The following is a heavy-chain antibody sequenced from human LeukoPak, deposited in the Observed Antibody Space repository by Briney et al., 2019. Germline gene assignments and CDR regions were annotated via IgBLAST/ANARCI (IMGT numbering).Heavy chain of an antibody. V-gene: IGHV1-8*01. CDR1: GYTFTNYE. D-gene: IGHD2-8*01. CDR2: MNPNNDNT. J-gene: IGHJ3*02. CDR3: ARTSLYATNRDAFDI. Sequence: GASVKVSCKTSGYTFTNYEINWVRQASGQGLEWMGWMNPNNDNTAYAQKFQGRVTMTRDSSISTAYMELSSLTSEDTAVYYCARTSLYATNRDAFDIWGQGTMVTVSS.